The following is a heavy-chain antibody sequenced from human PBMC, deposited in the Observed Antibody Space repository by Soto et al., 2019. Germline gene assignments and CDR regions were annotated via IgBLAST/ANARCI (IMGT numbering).Heavy chain of an antibody. CDR2: INAGNGNT. D-gene: IGHD6-19*01. CDR3: ARAVAVPADFDY. CDR1: GYTFTGYA. Sequence: QVQLVQSGAEEKKPGASVKVSCKASGYTFTGYAMHWVRQAPGQRLEWMGWINAGNGNTKYSQKFQGRVTITRDTSARTACMELSSLRSEDTAVYYCARAVAVPADFDYWGQGTLVTVSS. J-gene: IGHJ4*02. V-gene: IGHV1-3*05.